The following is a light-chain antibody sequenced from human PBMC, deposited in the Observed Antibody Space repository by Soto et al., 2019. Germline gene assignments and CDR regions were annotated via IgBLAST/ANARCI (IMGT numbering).Light chain of an antibody. CDR2: DAS. V-gene: IGKV1-5*01. CDR3: RQYNSYPWT. Sequence: GDRVTITCRASQSISSWLAWYQQKPGKAPKLLIYDASSLESGVPSRFSGSGSGTEFTLTISSLQPDDFATYYCRQYNSYPWTFGQGTKVDI. CDR1: QSISSW. J-gene: IGKJ1*01.